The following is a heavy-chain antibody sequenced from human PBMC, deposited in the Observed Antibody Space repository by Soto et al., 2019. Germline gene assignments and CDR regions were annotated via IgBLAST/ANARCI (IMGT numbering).Heavy chain of an antibody. CDR1: GFTFGDYG. D-gene: IGHD6-19*01. CDR2: ISGHNGCT. J-gene: IGHJ4*02. V-gene: IGHV1-18*01. Sequence: QVQLVQSESEVEKPGASVKVSCKTSGFTFGDYGITWVRQAPGQGLEWMGWISGHNGCTNYAQKLQDRVIMTTDTSTTTSYMELRSLTSDDTAISYCARDLGVQPGGCGRCSMAYWGQGTLVTVSS. CDR3: ARDLGVQPGGCGRCSMAY.